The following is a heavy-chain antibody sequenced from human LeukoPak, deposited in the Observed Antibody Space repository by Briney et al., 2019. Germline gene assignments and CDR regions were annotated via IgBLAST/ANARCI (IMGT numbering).Heavy chain of an antibody. CDR3: AKDGASPRGSYYYDSSGYLAPFDL. CDR2: ISGSGGST. J-gene: IGHJ2*01. V-gene: IGHV3-23*01. CDR1: GFTFSSYA. D-gene: IGHD3-22*01. Sequence: GGSLRLSCAASGFTFSSYAMSWVRQAPGKGLEWVSAISGSGGSTYYADSVKGRFTISRDNSKNTLYLQMNSLRAEDTAVYYCAKDGASPRGSYYYDSSGYLAPFDLWGRGTLVTVSS.